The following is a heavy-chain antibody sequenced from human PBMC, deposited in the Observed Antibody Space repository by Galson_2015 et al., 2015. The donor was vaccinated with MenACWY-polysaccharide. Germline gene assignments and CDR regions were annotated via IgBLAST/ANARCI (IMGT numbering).Heavy chain of an antibody. CDR2: IYSGGST. J-gene: IGHJ4*02. CDR3: ARERAAGHNLFDY. Sequence: SLRLSCAASGFTVSSNYMSWVRQAPGKGLEWVSVIYSGGSTYYADSVKGRFTISRDNSKNTLYLQMNSLRAEDTAVYYCARERAAGHNLFDYWGQGTLVTVSS. V-gene: IGHV3-53*01. D-gene: IGHD6-13*01. CDR1: GFTVSSNY.